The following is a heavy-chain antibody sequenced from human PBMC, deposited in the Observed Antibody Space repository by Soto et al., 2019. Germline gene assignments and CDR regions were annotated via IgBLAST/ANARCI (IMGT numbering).Heavy chain of an antibody. Sequence: GGSLSLSCTASGFPFSSYAMHWVRQAPGKGLEWVAVISYDGSNKYYADSVKGRFTISRDNSKNTLYLQMSSLRAEDTAVYYCARVHSSSYRYFDYWGQGTVVTVSS. J-gene: IGHJ4*02. CDR3: ARVHSSSYRYFDY. D-gene: IGHD6-13*01. CDR1: GFPFSSYA. CDR2: ISYDGSNK. V-gene: IGHV3-30*14.